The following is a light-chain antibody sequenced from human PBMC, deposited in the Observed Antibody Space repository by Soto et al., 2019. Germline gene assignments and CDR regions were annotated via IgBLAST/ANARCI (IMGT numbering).Light chain of an antibody. CDR2: SNN. CDR3: AAWYDSLNAVV. Sequence: QSVLTQPPSASGTPGQRVTISCSGSSSNIGGNTVNWYQQLPGTAPRVLIYSNNQRPSGVPDRVSGSKSGTSASLAISGLQSEDEADYYCAAWYDSLNAVVFGGGTKVTVL. J-gene: IGLJ2*01. CDR1: SSNIGGNT. V-gene: IGLV1-44*01.